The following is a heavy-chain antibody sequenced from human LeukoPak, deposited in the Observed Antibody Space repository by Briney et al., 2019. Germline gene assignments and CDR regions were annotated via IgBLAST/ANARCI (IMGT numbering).Heavy chain of an antibody. CDR1: GFTFSSYG. D-gene: IGHD2/OR15-2a*01. V-gene: IGHV3-30*03. CDR3: ARAARADCTSPTCHSWLAP. Sequence: GRSLRLSCAASGFTFSSYGMHWVRQAPGKGLEWVAVISYDGSNKYYADSVKGRFTISRDNSKNTLYLQMNSLRAEDTAVYYCARAARADCTSPTCHSWLAPWGQGTQVTVSS. CDR2: ISYDGSNK. J-gene: IGHJ5*02.